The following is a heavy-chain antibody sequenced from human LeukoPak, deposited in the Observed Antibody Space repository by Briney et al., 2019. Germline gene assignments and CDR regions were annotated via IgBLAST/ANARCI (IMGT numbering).Heavy chain of an antibody. CDR1: GFTFSSYW. J-gene: IGHJ4*02. CDR2: INSDGSST. V-gene: IGHV3-74*01. CDR3: ARRSGIAVAGAFDY. D-gene: IGHD6-19*01. Sequence: PGGSLRLSCAASGFTFSSYWMHWVRQAPGKGLVWVSRINSDGSSTSYADSVKGRLTISRDNAKNTLYLQMNSLRAEDTAVYYCARRSGIAVAGAFDYWGQGTLVTVSS.